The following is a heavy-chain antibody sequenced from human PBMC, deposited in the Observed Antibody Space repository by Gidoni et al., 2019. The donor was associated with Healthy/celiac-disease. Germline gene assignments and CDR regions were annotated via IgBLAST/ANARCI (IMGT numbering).Heavy chain of an antibody. V-gene: IGHV3-48*03. J-gene: IGHJ3*02. Sequence: EVQLVESGGGLVQPGGSLRLSCAASGFTFSSYEMNWVRQAPGKGLEWVSYISSSCSTIYYADAVKGRFTISRDNAKNSLYLQMNSLRAEDTAVYYCARDSNPTAMHAFDIWGQGTMVTVFS. CDR3: ARDSNPTAMHAFDI. D-gene: IGHD5-18*01. CDR2: ISSSCSTI. CDR1: GFTFSSYE.